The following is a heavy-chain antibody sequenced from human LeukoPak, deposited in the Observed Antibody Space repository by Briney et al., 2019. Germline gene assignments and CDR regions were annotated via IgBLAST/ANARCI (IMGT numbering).Heavy chain of an antibody. D-gene: IGHD6-13*01. J-gene: IGHJ4*02. CDR2: IYPGDSDT. CDR3: ARQGYSSSWYIDF. CDR1: GYSFSSYW. V-gene: IGHV5-51*01. Sequence: GESLKISCKGSGYSFSSYWIAWVRQMPGKGLEWMGIIYPGDSDTRYSPSFQGQVTISADKSISTAYLQWGSLKASDTAMYYCARQGYSSSWYIDFWGQGTLVTVSS.